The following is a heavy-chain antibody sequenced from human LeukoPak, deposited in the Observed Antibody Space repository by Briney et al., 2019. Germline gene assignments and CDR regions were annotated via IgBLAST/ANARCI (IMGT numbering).Heavy chain of an antibody. J-gene: IGHJ4*02. CDR3: ARGTLTGDLLFDY. D-gene: IGHD7-27*01. CDR2: MNPNSGGT. CDR1: GYTFTSYD. Sequence: GASVKVSCKASGYTFTSYDINWVRQATGQGLEWMGWMNPNSGGTNYAQKFQGWVTMTRDTSISTAYMELSRLRSDDTAVYYCARGTLTGDLLFDYWGQGTLVTVSS. V-gene: IGHV1-2*04.